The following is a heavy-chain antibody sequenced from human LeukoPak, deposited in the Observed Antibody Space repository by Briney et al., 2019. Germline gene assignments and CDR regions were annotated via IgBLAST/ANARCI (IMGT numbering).Heavy chain of an antibody. Sequence: GGSLRLSCAVSGFTVSSNYMSWVRQAPGKGLEWVSVIYSGGSTYYADSVEGRFTISRDNSKNTLYLQMNSLTAEDTAVYYCARVGVVPAAIPDGFDIWGQGTMVTVSS. D-gene: IGHD2-2*01. CDR3: ARVGVVPAAIPDGFDI. V-gene: IGHV3-66*01. CDR1: GFTVSSNY. J-gene: IGHJ3*02. CDR2: IYSGGST.